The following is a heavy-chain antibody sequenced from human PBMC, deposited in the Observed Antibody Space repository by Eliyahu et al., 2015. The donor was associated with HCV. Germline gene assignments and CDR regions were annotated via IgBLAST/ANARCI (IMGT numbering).Heavy chain of an antibody. CDR2: INTNTGNP. D-gene: IGHD2-2*01. V-gene: IGHV7-4-1*02. CDR3: ARVPAXLVVVPAATPFHDY. Sequence: QVQLVQSGSELKKPGASVKVSCKASGYTFTSYAMNWVRQAPGQGLEWMGWINTNTGNPTYAQGFTGRFVFSLDTSVSTAYLQISSLKAEDTAVYYCARVPAXLVVVPAATPFHDYWGQGTLVTVSS. J-gene: IGHJ4*02. CDR1: GYTFTSYA.